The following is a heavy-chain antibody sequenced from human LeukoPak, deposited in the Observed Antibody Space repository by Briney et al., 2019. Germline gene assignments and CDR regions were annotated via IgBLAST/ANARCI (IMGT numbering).Heavy chain of an antibody. CDR2: ISQTEGT. CDR3: ARIRCGHSGSLCYNH. J-gene: IGHJ4*02. CDR1: GVSINDYY. Sequence: PSETLSFTCGVVGVSINDYYWSGSHKSPGKGLEWIGEISQTEGTRYNPSLEGRVTMSVGTSETPLSLKLSFVTAADTAVYYCARIRCGHSGSLCYNHWGLGTLVTVSS. D-gene: IGHD2-21*01. V-gene: IGHV4-34*01.